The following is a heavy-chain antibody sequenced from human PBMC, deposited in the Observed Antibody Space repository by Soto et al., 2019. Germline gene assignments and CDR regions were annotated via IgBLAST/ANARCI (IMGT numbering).Heavy chain of an antibody. Sequence: SVKVSCKASGGTFSSYTISWVRQAPGQGLEWMGRIIPILGIANYAQKFQGRVTITADKSTSTAYMELSSLRSEDTAVYYCAREWRYCSGGSCYSPDAFDIWAQGTMVTVSS. CDR1: GGTFSSYT. D-gene: IGHD2-15*01. CDR3: AREWRYCSGGSCYSPDAFDI. J-gene: IGHJ3*02. V-gene: IGHV1-69*04. CDR2: IIPILGIA.